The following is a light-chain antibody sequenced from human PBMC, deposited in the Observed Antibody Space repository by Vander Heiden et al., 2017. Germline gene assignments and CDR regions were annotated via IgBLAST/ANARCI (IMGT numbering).Light chain of an antibody. CDR1: SSNIGAGYD. CDR2: GNT. CDR3: QSYDSSLRGV. V-gene: IGLV1-40*01. J-gene: IGLJ3*02. Sequence: QSVLTPPPPVSGAPGQRVTISCTGSSSNIGAGYDVHWYQQLPGTAPKLLIYGNTNRPSGVPDRFSGSKSGTSASLAITGLQAEDEADYYCQSYDSSLRGVFGGGTKLTVL.